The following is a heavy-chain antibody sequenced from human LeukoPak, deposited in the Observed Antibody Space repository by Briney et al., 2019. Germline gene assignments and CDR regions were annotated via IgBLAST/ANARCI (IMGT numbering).Heavy chain of an antibody. V-gene: IGHV4-30-4*01. CDR2: IYYSGST. Sequence: TLSLTCTVSGGSINNGGYYWSWIRQHPGKGLEWIGYIYYSGSTYYNPSLKSRVTISLDTSKNQFSLKLSSVTAADTAVYYCARVGYCSGGSCRLDYYGMDVWGQGTTVTVSS. CDR3: ARVGYCSGGSCRLDYYGMDV. D-gene: IGHD2-15*01. J-gene: IGHJ6*02. CDR1: GGSINNGGYY.